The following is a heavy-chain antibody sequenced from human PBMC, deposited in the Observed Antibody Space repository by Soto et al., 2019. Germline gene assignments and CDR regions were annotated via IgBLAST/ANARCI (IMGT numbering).Heavy chain of an antibody. D-gene: IGHD5-18*01. Sequence: QVQLQESGPGLGKPSQTLSLPSLVSGGSLTTGGYSWAGTGRTPGKGLGWIGYIYYSGSPSYNPSLKSRITMSVDTSKNQFSLKLNSVTAVDTAVYYCARDDTRAGYDYWGQGTLVTVSS. V-gene: IGHV4-31*02. J-gene: IGHJ4*02. CDR2: IYYSGSP. CDR1: GGSLTTGGYS. CDR3: ARDDTRAGYDY.